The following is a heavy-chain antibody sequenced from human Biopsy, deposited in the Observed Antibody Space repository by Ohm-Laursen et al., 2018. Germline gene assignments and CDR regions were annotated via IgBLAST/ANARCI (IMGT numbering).Heavy chain of an antibody. D-gene: IGHD3-9*01. CDR1: GFTFDDYG. CDR2: ISWYGRTR. V-gene: IGHV3-43D*04. J-gene: IGHJ6*02. CDR3: ARAFRGQYFYYYYGMDV. Sequence: SLRLSCAASGFTFDDYGMHWVRQAPGKGLEWVSLISWYGRTRYYADSVKGRFTISRDNSKNSLYLQMNSLRAEDTALYYCARAFRGQYFYYYYGMDVWGQGTTVTVSS.